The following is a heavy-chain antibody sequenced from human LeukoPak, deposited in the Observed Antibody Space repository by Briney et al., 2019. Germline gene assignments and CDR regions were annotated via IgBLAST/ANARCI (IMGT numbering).Heavy chain of an antibody. D-gene: IGHD1-26*01. CDR3: ARIEWELQNFDY. J-gene: IGHJ4*02. V-gene: IGHV3-7*01. CDR1: GFAFSSYW. CDR2: IKQDGSEK. Sequence: HPGGSPRLSCAASGFAFSSYWMSWVRQAPGKGLEWVANIKQDGSEKYYVDSVKGRFTISRDNAKNSLYLQMNSLRAEDTAVYYYARIEWELQNFDYWGQGTLVTVSS.